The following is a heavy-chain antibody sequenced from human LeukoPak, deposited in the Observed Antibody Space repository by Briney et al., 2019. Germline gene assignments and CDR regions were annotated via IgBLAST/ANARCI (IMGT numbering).Heavy chain of an antibody. D-gene: IGHD5-18*01. V-gene: IGHV1-46*01. CDR2: IIPSGGST. J-gene: IGHJ4*02. CDR3: AREGRGHNYGVYYFDY. CDR1: GYTFTSYY. Sequence: ASVKVSCKASGYTFTSYYMHWVRQAPGQGLEWMGIIIPSGGSTTYAQKFQGRVTMTRDMSTSTVYMELSSLRSEDTAVYYCAREGRGHNYGVYYFDYWGQGALVTVSS.